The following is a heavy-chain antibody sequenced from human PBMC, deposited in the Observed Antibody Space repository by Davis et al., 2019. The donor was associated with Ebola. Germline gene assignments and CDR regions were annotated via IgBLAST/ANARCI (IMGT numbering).Heavy chain of an antibody. CDR2: INRDGTTT. J-gene: IGHJ4*02. V-gene: IGHV3-74*01. D-gene: IGHD2-8*01. Sequence: HTGGSLRLSCTVSGFTFSNNWMSCVRHVPGKGLVWVSRINRDGTTTTYADSVKGRFTISRDNAKNTLYLQVNSLRVADTAVYYCACYVLGWGQGTLVTVSS. CDR3: ACYVLG. CDR1: GFTFSNNW.